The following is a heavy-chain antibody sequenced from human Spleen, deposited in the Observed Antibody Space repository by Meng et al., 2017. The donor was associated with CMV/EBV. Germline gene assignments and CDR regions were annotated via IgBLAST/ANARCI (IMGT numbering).Heavy chain of an antibody. Sequence: GESLKISCAASGFTFSSHWMTWVRQAPGKGLEWVANINQDGSQKNYVDSVKGRFTISRDNAKNSLFLQMKSLRAEDTAIYYCAKGPWGPGYFDSWGQGTLVTVSS. D-gene: IGHD7-27*01. CDR1: GFTFSSHW. J-gene: IGHJ4*02. V-gene: IGHV3-7*03. CDR3: AKGPWGPGYFDS. CDR2: INQDGSQK.